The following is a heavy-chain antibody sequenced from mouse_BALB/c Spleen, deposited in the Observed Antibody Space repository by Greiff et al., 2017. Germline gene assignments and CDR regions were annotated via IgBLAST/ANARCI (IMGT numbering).Heavy chain of an antibody. V-gene: IGHV10-1*02. CDR1: GFTFNTYA. Sequence: EVQLVESGGGLVQPKGSLKLSCAASGFTFNTYAMNWVRQAPGKGLEWVARIRSKSNNYATYYADSVKDRFTISRDDSQSMLYLQMNNLKTEDTAMYYCVRQHYFYAMDYWGQGTSVTVSS. J-gene: IGHJ4*01. CDR3: VRQHYFYAMDY. D-gene: IGHD1-1*01. CDR2: IRSKSNNYAT.